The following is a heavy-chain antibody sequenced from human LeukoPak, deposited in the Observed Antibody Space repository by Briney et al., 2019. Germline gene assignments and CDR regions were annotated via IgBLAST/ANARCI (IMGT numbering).Heavy chain of an antibody. Sequence: PSETLSLTCSVSSGSITTRFWSWIRQPAGKGVEWIGRISDTGSANYSPSLKSRVTMSVDTSKNQLSLKLSSVTAADTAVYYCAREVELARQFDYWGQGTLVTVSS. V-gene: IGHV4-4*07. CDR1: SGSITTRF. CDR3: AREVELARQFDY. J-gene: IGHJ4*02. CDR2: ISDTGSA. D-gene: IGHD5-24*01.